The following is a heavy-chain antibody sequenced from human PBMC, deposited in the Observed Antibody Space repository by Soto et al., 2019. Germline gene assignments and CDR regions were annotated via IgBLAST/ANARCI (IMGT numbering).Heavy chain of an antibody. Sequence: SETLSLTCTVSGGSISSSSYYWGWIRQPPGKGLEWIGSIYYSGSTYYNPSLKSRVTISVDTSKNQFSLKLSSVTAADTAVYYCARSIVERITIFGVVTLSPYYMDVWGKGTTVTVSS. V-gene: IGHV4-39*01. CDR1: GGSISSSSYY. D-gene: IGHD3-3*01. J-gene: IGHJ6*03. CDR3: ARSIVERITIFGVVTLSPYYMDV. CDR2: IYYSGST.